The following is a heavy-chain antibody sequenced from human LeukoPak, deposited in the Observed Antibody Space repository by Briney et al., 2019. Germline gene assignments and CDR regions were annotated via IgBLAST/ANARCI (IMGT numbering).Heavy chain of an antibody. Sequence: GGSLRLSCAASGFTFSTYEMNWVRQAPGKGLEWVSYISSRGSAIYYADSVKGRFTISRDIAKTSLYLQMNSLRAEDTAIYYCARDMEPDAFDIWGQGTLVTVSS. D-gene: IGHD1-1*01. CDR1: GFTFSTYE. V-gene: IGHV3-48*03. J-gene: IGHJ4*02. CDR2: ISSRGSAI. CDR3: ARDMEPDAFDI.